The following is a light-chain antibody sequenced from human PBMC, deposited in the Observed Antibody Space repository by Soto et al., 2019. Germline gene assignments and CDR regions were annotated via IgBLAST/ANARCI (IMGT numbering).Light chain of an antibody. CDR3: AQFNNYSQST. V-gene: IGKV1D-13*01. CDR1: QGISSA. J-gene: IGKJ1*01. Sequence: AIQLTQSPSSLSASVGDRVTITCRASQGISSALAWYQQTPVKAPKLLIYDASSLESGVPSRFSGSGSGTDLTLTISSLTPEDFETYYCAQFNNYSQSTFGQGTKVEIK. CDR2: DAS.